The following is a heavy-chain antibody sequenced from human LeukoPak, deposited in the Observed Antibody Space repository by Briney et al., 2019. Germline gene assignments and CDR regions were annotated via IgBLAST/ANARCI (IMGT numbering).Heavy chain of an antibody. Sequence: GGSLRLSCAPSGFTFSSYGMHWVRQAPGQGLEWVAYIQYDGSNEQYGDSVKGRFTISRDNAKNTLYLQMSSLKTDDTAIYYCARGSRFRSPGLLDYWGQGTLVTVSS. D-gene: IGHD3-10*01. CDR1: GFTFSSYG. CDR2: IQYDGSNE. J-gene: IGHJ4*02. CDR3: ARGSRFRSPGLLDY. V-gene: IGHV3-30*02.